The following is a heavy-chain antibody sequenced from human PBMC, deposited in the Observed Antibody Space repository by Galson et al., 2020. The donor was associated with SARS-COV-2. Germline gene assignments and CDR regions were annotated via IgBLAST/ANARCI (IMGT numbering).Heavy chain of an antibody. V-gene: IGHV4-39*01. Sequence: ETSETLSLICTVSGGSISSSSYYWGWIRQPPGKGLEWIGSIYYSGSTDYNPSLKSRVTIFVDTSKNQFSLKLSSVTAADTAVYYCAGVAATHWFDPWGQGTLVTVSS. CDR1: GGSISSSSYY. CDR3: AGVAATHWFDP. D-gene: IGHD2-15*01. J-gene: IGHJ5*02. CDR2: IYYSGST.